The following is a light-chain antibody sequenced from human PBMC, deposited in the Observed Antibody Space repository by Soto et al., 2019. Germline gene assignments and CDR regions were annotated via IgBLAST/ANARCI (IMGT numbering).Light chain of an antibody. CDR2: GAS. V-gene: IGKV3-15*01. CDR3: QQYNTWTWT. Sequence: EIVMTQSPATLSMSPWERATLSCRASQSVGTNVAWFQQKPGQPPRLPMYGASTWASGIPVRFSGSGSGTDFTLTISSLQSEDFAIYYCQQYNTWTWTFGQGTKVDIK. CDR1: QSVGTN. J-gene: IGKJ1*01.